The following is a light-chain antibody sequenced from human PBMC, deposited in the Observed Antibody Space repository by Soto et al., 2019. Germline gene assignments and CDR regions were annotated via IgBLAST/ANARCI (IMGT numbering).Light chain of an antibody. Sequence: QSALTQPASVSGSPGQSITISCTGTSTDIGAYNYVSWFQQYPGKVPKLLTYDVNHRPSGVSDRFSGSKSGNTASLTISGLQAEDEADYYCCSFTTSNSFVFGSGTKVTVL. V-gene: IGLV2-14*03. J-gene: IGLJ1*01. CDR2: DVN. CDR3: CSFTTSNSFV. CDR1: STDIGAYNY.